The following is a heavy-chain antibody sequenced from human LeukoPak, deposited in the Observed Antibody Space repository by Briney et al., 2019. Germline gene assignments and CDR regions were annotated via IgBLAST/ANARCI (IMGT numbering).Heavy chain of an antibody. CDR1: GYTFINYD. V-gene: IGHV1-8*03. CDR2: VNPNRGNT. J-gene: IGHJ3*01. Sequence: ASVKVSCKASGYTFINYDINWVRQATGQGPEWMGWVNPNRGNTDYAQKFQGRVTFTRNTSISTAYMELGSLRSEDTAVYYCARAHWRVVDAFDVWGQGTMVTVSS. D-gene: IGHD3-3*01. CDR3: ARAHWRVVDAFDV.